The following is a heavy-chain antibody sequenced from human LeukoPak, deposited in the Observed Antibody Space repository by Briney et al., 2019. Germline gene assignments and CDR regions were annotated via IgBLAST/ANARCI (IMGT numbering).Heavy chain of an antibody. V-gene: IGHV4-59*01. CDR1: GGSISSYY. J-gene: IGHJ4*02. Sequence: SETLSLTCTVSGGSISSYYWSWIRQPPGKGLEWIGYIYYSGSTNYNPSLKSRVTISVDTSKNQFSLKLSSVTAADTAVYYCARRPQGYYFDYWGQGTLVTVSS. CDR3: ARRPQGYYFDY. CDR2: IYYSGST.